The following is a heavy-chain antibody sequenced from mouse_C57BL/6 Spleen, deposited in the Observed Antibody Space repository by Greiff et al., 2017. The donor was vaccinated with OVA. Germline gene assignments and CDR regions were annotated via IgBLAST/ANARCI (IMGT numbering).Heavy chain of an antibody. D-gene: IGHD1-1*01. CDR1: GYTFTSYW. V-gene: IGHV1-69*01. CDR2: IDPSDSYT. CDR3: ARRGITTMDY. Sequence: QVQLQQPGAELVMPGASVKLSCKASGYTFTSYWMHWVKQRPGQGLEWIGEIDPSDSYTNYNQKFKGKSTLTVDKSSSTAYMQLSSLTSEDSAVYYSARRGITTMDYWGQGTSVTVSS. J-gene: IGHJ4*01.